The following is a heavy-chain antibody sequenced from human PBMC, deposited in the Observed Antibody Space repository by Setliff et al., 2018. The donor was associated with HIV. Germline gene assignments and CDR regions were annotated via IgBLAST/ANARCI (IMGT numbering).Heavy chain of an antibody. J-gene: IGHJ3*02. CDR1: GDSISSGYY. V-gene: IGHV4-38-2*02. Sequence: NPSETLSLTCTVSGDSISSGYYWGWIRQPPGKGLEYIGSIYHSGSTYYNPSLKSRVTISVDTSKNQFSLKLSSVTAADTAVFYCARAPPGIQNDAFDIWGQGAMVTVSS. CDR3: ARAPPGIQNDAFDI. CDR2: IYHSGST.